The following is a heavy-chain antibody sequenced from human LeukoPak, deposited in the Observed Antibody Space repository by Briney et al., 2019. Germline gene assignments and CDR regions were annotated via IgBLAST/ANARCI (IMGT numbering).Heavy chain of an antibody. V-gene: IGHV3-15*01. Sequence: GGSLRLSCAASGFTFGNAWMSWVRQAPGKGLEWVGRIRSKTDGGTADYAAPVKGRFTISRDDSKNTLSLQMNSLKTEDTAVYYCVQGGWLDYWGQGTLVTVSS. D-gene: IGHD3-22*01. CDR1: GFTFGNAW. CDR2: IRSKTDGGTA. CDR3: VQGGWLDY. J-gene: IGHJ4*02.